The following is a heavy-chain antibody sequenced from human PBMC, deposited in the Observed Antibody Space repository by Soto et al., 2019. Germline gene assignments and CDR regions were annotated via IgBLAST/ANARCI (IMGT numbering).Heavy chain of an antibody. V-gene: IGHV1-69*01. CDR1: GGTFSSYA. CDR2: IIPIYGTA. Sequence: QVQLVQSGAEVKKPGSSVKVSCKASGGTFSSYAISWVRQAPGQGLEWMGGIIPIYGTANYGQKFQGKVTSTAEEPTSTAYMELSRRRSKDTAMYYCARDMGELGYYGTGTGYYYYYGRDIRGQGTTVTGSS. D-gene: IGHD3-10*01. J-gene: IGHJ6*02. CDR3: ARDMGELGYYGTGTGYYYYYGRDI.